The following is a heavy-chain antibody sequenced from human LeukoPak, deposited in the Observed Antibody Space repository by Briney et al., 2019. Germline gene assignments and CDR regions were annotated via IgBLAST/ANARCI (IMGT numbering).Heavy chain of an antibody. J-gene: IGHJ4*02. D-gene: IGHD4-17*01. CDR1: GFTFSSYA. V-gene: IGHV3-23*01. Sequence: PGGPLRLSCAASGFTFSSYAMSWVRQAPGKGLEWVSAISGSGGSTYYADSVKGRFTISRDNSKNTLYLQMNSLRAEDTAVYYCARDAYGGTCFDYWGQGTLVTVSS. CDR3: ARDAYGGTCFDY. CDR2: ISGSGGST.